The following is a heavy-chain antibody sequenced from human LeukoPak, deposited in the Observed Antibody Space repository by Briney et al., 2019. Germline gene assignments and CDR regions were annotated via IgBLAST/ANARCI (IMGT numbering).Heavy chain of an antibody. CDR3: AKAVSGEIAGASVFDY. D-gene: IGHD1-26*01. Sequence: GGSLRLSCAASGFTFDDYAMHWVRQAPGKGLEWVSGISWNSGSIGYADSVKGRFTISRDNAKNSLYLQMNSLRAEDMALYYCAKAVSGEIAGASVFDYWGQGTLVTVSS. CDR1: GFTFDDYA. V-gene: IGHV3-9*03. J-gene: IGHJ4*02. CDR2: ISWNSGSI.